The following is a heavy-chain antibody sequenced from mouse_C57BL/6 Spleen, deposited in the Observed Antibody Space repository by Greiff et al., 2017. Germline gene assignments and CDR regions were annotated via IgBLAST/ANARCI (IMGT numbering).Heavy chain of an antibody. CDR1: GYTFTDSY. D-gene: IGHD1-2*01. CDR2: INPYNGGT. V-gene: IGHV1-19*01. Sequence: VQLQQSGPVLVKPGASVKMSCKASGYTFTDSYMNWVKQSHGKSLEWIGVINPYNGGTSYNQKFKGKATLTVDPSSSTAYMGLNSLTSEDSAVDYCARCGTTADHWYFDVGGTGTTVTVSS. CDR3: ARCGTTADHWYFDV. J-gene: IGHJ1*03.